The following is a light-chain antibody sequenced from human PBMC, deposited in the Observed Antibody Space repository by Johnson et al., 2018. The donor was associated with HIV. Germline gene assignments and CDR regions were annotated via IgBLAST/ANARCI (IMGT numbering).Light chain of an antibody. V-gene: IGLV1-51*01. CDR2: DNN. Sequence: QSVLTQPPSVSAATGQKVTISCSGSSSNIGNNYVSWYQQLPGTAPKLLIYDNNKRPSGIPDRFSGSKSGTSATLGITGLQTGDEADYYCGTWYSSLSAYVFGTGTKVTVL. J-gene: IGLJ1*01. CDR3: GTWYSSLSAYV. CDR1: SSNIGNNY.